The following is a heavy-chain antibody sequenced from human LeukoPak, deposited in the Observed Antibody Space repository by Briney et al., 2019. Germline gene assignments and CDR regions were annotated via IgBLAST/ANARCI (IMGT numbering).Heavy chain of an antibody. Sequence: SETLSLTCSVSGGSISGWYWSWIRQPPGKGLEWIGEINHSGSTNYNPSLKSRVTISVDTSKNQFSLKLSSVTAADTAVYYCAREGGQQRYYFDYWGQGTLVTVSS. CDR1: GGSISGWY. CDR2: INHSGST. D-gene: IGHD6-13*01. V-gene: IGHV4-34*01. CDR3: AREGGQQRYYFDY. J-gene: IGHJ4*02.